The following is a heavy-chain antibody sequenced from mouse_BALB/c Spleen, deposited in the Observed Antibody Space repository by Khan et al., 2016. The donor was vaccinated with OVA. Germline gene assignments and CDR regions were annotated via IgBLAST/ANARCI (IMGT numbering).Heavy chain of an antibody. Sequence: EVELVESGGGLVQPGGSRKRSCAAAGFTFSDYGMAGGRQAPGKGPEGVAFSSNLAYRIYYADTVTGRVTISRENAKKTLYLEMSSLRSEDTAMYYCARSWAMDYWGQGTSVTVAS. CDR1: GFTFSDYG. V-gene: IGHV5-15*02. CDR3: ARSWAMDY. CDR2: SSNLAYRI. J-gene: IGHJ4*01.